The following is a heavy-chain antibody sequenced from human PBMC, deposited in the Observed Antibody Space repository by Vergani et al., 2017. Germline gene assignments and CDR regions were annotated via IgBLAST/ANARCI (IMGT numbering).Heavy chain of an antibody. CDR2: INTNGDYT. V-gene: IGHV3-23*01. Sequence: EVQLLESGGDLVQPGGSLRLSCAASGFSFTTYAMSWVRQAPGKGLEWVSTINTNGDYTRYGDSVKGRFTISRDNSKSTLYLQMNSLRSEDTAVYYCAVAGDGYXHGGRYYYYYGMDVWGQGTTVTVSS. CDR1: GFSFTTYA. D-gene: IGHD5-24*01. J-gene: IGHJ6*02. CDR3: AVAGDGYXHGGRYYYYYGMDV.